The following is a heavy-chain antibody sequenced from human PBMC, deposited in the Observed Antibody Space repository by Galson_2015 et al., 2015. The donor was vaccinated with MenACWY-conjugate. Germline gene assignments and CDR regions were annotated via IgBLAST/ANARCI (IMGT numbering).Heavy chain of an antibody. CDR1: GYTFTSYG. D-gene: IGHD2-2*01. CDR2: ISAYNGNT. Sequence: SVKVSCKASGYTFTSYGISWVRQAPGQGLEWMGWISAYNGNTNYAQKLQGRVTMTTDTSTSTAYMELRSLRSDDTAVYYCARGYSSSTSCYSRGMEGYGWFDPWGQGTLVTVSS. CDR3: ARGYSSSTSCYSRGMEGYGWFDP. V-gene: IGHV1-18*01. J-gene: IGHJ5*02.